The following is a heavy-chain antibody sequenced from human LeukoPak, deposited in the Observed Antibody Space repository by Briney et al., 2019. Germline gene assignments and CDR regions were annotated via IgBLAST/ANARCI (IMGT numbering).Heavy chain of an antibody. CDR3: ARDPQAAEPWFDP. CDR1: GGSFSGYY. Sequence: SETLSLTCAVYGGSFSGYYWSWIRQPPGKGLEWIGEINHSGSTNYNPSLKSRVTISVDTSKNQFSLKLSSVTAADTAVYYCARDPQAAEPWFDPWGQGTLVTVSS. CDR2: INHSGST. V-gene: IGHV4-34*01. D-gene: IGHD6-13*01. J-gene: IGHJ5*02.